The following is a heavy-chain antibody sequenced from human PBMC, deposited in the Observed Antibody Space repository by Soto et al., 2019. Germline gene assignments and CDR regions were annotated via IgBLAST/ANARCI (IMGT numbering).Heavy chain of an antibody. J-gene: IGHJ6*03. CDR2: ISSSSSTI. D-gene: IGHD3-3*01. CDR1: GFTFSSYS. V-gene: IGHV3-48*01. Sequence: SLRLSCAASGFTFSSYSMNWVRQAPGKGLEWVSYISSSSSTIYYADSVKGRFTISRDNAKNSLYLQMNSLRAEDTAVYYCARLTDFWSGYYTEYYYYYYMDVWGKGTTVTVSS. CDR3: ARLTDFWSGYYTEYYYYYYMDV.